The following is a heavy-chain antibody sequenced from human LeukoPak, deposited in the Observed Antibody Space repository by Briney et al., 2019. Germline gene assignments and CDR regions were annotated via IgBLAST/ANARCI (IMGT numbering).Heavy chain of an antibody. CDR3: ARETVAGGAFDI. Sequence: GGSLRLSCAASGFTFSSYSMNWVRQAPGKGLEWVSSISSSSSYIYYADSVKGRFTIPRDNAKNSLYLQMNSLRAEDTAVYYCARETVAGGAFDIWGQGTMVTVSS. V-gene: IGHV3-21*01. CDR1: GFTFSSYS. J-gene: IGHJ3*02. D-gene: IGHD6-19*01. CDR2: ISSSSSYI.